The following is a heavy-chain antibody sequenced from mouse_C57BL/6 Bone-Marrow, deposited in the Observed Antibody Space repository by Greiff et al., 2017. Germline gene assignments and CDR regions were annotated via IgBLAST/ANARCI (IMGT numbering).Heavy chain of an antibody. V-gene: IGHV5-6*01. Sequence: EVQLQESGGDLVKPGGSLKLSCAASGFTFSSYGMSWVRQTPDKRLEWVATISSGGSYTYYPDSVKGRFTISRDNAKNTLYLQMSSLKSEDTAMYYCARRGLLYAWFAYWGQGTLVTVSA. CDR2: ISSGGSYT. CDR3: ARRGLLYAWFAY. CDR1: GFTFSSYG. D-gene: IGHD2-12*01. J-gene: IGHJ3*01.